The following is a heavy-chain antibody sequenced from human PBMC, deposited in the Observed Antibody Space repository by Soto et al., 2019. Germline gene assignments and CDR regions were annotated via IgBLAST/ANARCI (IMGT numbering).Heavy chain of an antibody. CDR1: GYTFTSYG. Sequence: ASVKVSCKASGYTFTSYGISWVRQAPGQGLEWMGWISAYNGNTNYAQKLQGRVTMTTDTSTSTAYMELRSLRSGDTAVYYCARVDSSGYYSGLDYWGQGTLVTVSS. CDR3: ARVDSSGYYSGLDY. CDR2: ISAYNGNT. D-gene: IGHD3-22*01. V-gene: IGHV1-18*04. J-gene: IGHJ4*02.